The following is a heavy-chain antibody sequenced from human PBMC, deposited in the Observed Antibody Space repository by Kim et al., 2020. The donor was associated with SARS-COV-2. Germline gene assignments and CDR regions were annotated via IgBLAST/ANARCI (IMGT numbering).Heavy chain of an antibody. Sequence: NPSLKSRVTISVDTSKNQFSLKLSSVTAADTAVYYCARAGMIVVADPFDYWGQGTLVTVSS. J-gene: IGHJ4*02. CDR3: ARAGMIVVADPFDY. V-gene: IGHV4-30-2*04. D-gene: IGHD3-22*01.